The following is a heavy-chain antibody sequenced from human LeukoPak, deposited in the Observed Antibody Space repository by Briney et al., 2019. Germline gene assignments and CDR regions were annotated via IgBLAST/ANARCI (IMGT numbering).Heavy chain of an antibody. V-gene: IGHV3-64*01. D-gene: IGHD3-10*01. CDR2: ISSNGGST. CDR3: ARTGTVLLGAFDI. Sequence: GGSLGLSCAASGFTFSSYAMHWVRQAPGKGLEYVSAISSNGGSTYYANSVKGRFTISRDNSKNTLYLQMGSLRAEDMAVYYCARTGTVLLGAFDIWGQGTMVTVSS. CDR1: GFTFSSYA. J-gene: IGHJ3*02.